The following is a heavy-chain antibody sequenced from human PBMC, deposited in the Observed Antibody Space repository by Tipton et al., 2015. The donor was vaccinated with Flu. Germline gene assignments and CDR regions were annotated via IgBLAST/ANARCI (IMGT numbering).Heavy chain of an antibody. J-gene: IGHJ3*02. V-gene: IGHV4-4*07. Sequence: LRLSCAASGFTFSNYWSWIRQPAGKGLEWVGRIHSSGTTDYSAPLKSRVSMSLDTSKSRFSLHLTSVTAADTAFYYCAKDPNWHDMHPIWGQGIMVTVSS. CDR3: AKDPNWHDMHPI. D-gene: IGHD1-1*01. CDR1: GFTFSNY. CDR2: IHSSGTT.